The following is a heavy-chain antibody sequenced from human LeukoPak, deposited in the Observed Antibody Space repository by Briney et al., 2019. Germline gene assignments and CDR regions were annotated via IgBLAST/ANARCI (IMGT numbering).Heavy chain of an antibody. CDR2: INSDGSST. CDR1: GFTFSSYW. Sequence: GRPLRLSCAASGFTFSSYWMHWVRQAPGKGLVWVSRINSDGSSTSYADSVKGRFTISRDNAKNTLYLQMNSLRAEDTAVYYCARDGGYRSSTSCYRRYNWFDPWGQGTLVTVSS. D-gene: IGHD2-2*01. CDR3: ARDGGYRSSTSCYRRYNWFDP. V-gene: IGHV3-74*01. J-gene: IGHJ5*02.